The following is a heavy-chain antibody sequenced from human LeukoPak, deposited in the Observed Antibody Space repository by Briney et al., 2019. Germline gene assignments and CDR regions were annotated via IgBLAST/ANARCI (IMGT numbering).Heavy chain of an antibody. D-gene: IGHD6-6*01. V-gene: IGHV5-51*01. J-gene: IGHJ3*02. Sequence: GESLKISCKTSGYSFTSYWIGWVRQMPGKGLEWMGIIYPGDSDSRYSPSFQGQVTTSADKSITTAYLQWNTLKASDTAMYYCARLNEGSSSAFDIWGQGTMVTVSS. CDR2: IYPGDSDS. CDR3: ARLNEGSSSAFDI. CDR1: GYSFTSYW.